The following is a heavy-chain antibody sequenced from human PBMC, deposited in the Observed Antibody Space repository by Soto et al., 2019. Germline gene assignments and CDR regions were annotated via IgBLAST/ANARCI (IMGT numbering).Heavy chain of an antibody. V-gene: IGHV4-59*01. CDR1: GGSISSYY. CDR3: ARENYYDY. Sequence: SETLSLTCTVSGGSISSYYWGWIRQPPGKEPEWVGYIYYTGSTNYNPSLKSRVTISVDTSKNQFSLKLSSVTAADTAVYYCARENYYDYWGQGTLVTVSS. J-gene: IGHJ4*02. CDR2: IYYTGST.